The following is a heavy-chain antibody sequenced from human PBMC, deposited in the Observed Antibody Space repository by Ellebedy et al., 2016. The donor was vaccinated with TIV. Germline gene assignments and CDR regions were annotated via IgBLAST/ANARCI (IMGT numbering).Heavy chain of an antibody. CDR1: GFTFSSYS. J-gene: IGHJ4*02. Sequence: PGGSLRLSCAASGFTFSSYSMNWVRQAPGKGLEWVSSISSSSSYIYYADSVKGRFTISRDNAKNSLYLQMNSLRAEDTAVYYCARVEYWRWLDGGGAFDYWGQGTLVTVSS. V-gene: IGHV3-21*01. CDR3: ARVEYWRWLDGGGAFDY. CDR2: ISSSSSYI. D-gene: IGHD2/OR15-2a*01.